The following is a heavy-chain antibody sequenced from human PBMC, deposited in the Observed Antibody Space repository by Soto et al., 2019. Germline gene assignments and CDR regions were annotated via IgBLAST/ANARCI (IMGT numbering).Heavy chain of an antibody. D-gene: IGHD2-2*01. CDR2: LYHSGST. V-gene: IGHV4-30-2*01. CDR1: GGSISSGGYS. Sequence: QLQLQESGSGLVKPSQTLSLTCAVSGGSISSGGYSWSWIRQPPGKGLEWIGYLYHSGSTYYNPSLKSRVTITVDRSKNQFALKLSSVTAADTAVYYCARDGGYCSSTSCAPYNWFDPWGQGTLVTVSS. J-gene: IGHJ5*02. CDR3: ARDGGYCSSTSCAPYNWFDP.